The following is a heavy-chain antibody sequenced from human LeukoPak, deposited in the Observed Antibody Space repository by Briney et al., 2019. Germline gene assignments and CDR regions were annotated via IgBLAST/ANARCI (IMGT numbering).Heavy chain of an antibody. CDR3: LRRGSGGSPPIDY. V-gene: IGHV3-23*01. D-gene: IGHD6-19*01. J-gene: IGHJ4*02. CDR1: GFTFSSYA. Sequence: PGGSLRLSCAASGFTFSSYAMSWVRQAPGKWLEWVSAISGSGGSTYYADSVKGRFTISRDNSKNTLYLQMNSLRAEDTAVYYCLRRGSGGSPPIDYWGQGTLVTVSS. CDR2: ISGSGGST.